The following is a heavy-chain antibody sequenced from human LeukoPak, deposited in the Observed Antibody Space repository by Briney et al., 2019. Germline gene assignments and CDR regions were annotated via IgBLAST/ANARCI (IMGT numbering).Heavy chain of an antibody. J-gene: IGHJ6*02. Sequence: SETLSLTCAVSGGSISSGGYSWSWIRQPPGKGLEWIGEINHSGSTNYNPSLKSRVTISVDTSKNQFSLKLSSVTAADTAVYYCARVPRITMIVVAMRGYYYGMDVWGQGTTVTVSS. D-gene: IGHD3-22*01. V-gene: IGHV4-34*01. CDR2: INHSGST. CDR3: ARVPRITMIVVAMRGYYYGMDV. CDR1: GGSISSGGYS.